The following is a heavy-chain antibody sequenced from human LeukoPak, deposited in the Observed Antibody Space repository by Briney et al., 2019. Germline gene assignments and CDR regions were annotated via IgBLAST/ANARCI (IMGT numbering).Heavy chain of an antibody. CDR2: ITSSGNTI. D-gene: IGHD3-22*01. CDR3: ARANYYDISGYDY. Sequence: PGGSLRLFCAASGFTFRRYEMNWVRQAPGKGLEWVSYITSSGNTIYYADSVKGRFTISRDNAKNSLYLQMNSLRAEDTAVYYCARANYYDISGYDYWGQGTLVTVAS. J-gene: IGHJ4*02. CDR1: GFTFRRYE. V-gene: IGHV3-48*03.